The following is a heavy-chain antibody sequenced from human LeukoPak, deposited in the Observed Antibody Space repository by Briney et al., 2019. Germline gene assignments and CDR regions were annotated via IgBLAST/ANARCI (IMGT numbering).Heavy chain of an antibody. V-gene: IGHV3-73*01. Sequence: AGGSLRLSCAASGFTFSGSAMHWVRQASGKGLEWVGRIRSKANSYATAYAASVKGRFTISRDDSKNTAYLQMNSLKTEDTAVYYCTSSSKPAAISYYYMDVWGKGTTVTVSS. CDR1: GFTFSGSA. D-gene: IGHD2-2*01. CDR2: IRSKANSYAT. CDR3: TSSSKPAAISYYYMDV. J-gene: IGHJ6*03.